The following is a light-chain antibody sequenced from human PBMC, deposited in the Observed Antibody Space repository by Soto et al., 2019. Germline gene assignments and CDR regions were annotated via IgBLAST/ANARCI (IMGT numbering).Light chain of an antibody. Sequence: QSVLTQPASVSGAPGQSVSISCTGTTSNLGAGYDVHWYQHLPGTAPTLLISDNTNRPSGVPDRFSGSKSGSSASLAISGLQSEDEADYSCQSYDNSLRAYVFGPGTKLTVL. CDR3: QSYDNSLRAYV. V-gene: IGLV1-40*01. CDR2: DNT. CDR1: TSNLGAGYD. J-gene: IGLJ1*01.